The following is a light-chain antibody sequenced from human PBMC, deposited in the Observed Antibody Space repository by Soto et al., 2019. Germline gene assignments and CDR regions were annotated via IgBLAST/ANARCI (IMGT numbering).Light chain of an antibody. J-gene: IGKJ5*01. CDR2: GAS. CDR1: QSVSSSY. Sequence: EIVLTQSPGTLSLSPGERATLSCRASQSVSSSYLAWNQQKPGQAPRLLIYGASSRATGIPDRFSGSGSGTDFTLTISRLEPEDFAVYYCQQYGSSLFGQGTRLEIK. V-gene: IGKV3-20*01. CDR3: QQYGSSL.